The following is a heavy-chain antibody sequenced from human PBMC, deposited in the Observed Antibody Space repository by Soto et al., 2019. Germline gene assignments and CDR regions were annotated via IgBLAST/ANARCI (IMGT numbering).Heavy chain of an antibody. CDR2: IIPIFGTA. CDR1: GGTFSSYA. D-gene: IGHD6-6*01. J-gene: IGHJ5*02. Sequence: EASVKVPCKASGGTFSSYAISWVRQAPGQGLEWMGGIIPIFGTANYAQKLQGRVTITADESTSTAYMELSSLRSEDTAVYYCARDTTYSSSSPWFDPWGQGTLVTVSS. V-gene: IGHV1-69*13. CDR3: ARDTTYSSSSPWFDP.